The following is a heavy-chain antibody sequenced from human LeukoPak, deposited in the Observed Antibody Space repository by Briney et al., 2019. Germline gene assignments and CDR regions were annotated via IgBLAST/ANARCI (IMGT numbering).Heavy chain of an antibody. CDR2: TNHSGST. V-gene: IGHV4-34*01. CDR1: GGSFSGYN. J-gene: IGHJ6*04. D-gene: IGHD3-10*01. CDR3: ARLPISYYGSAGPYGMDV. Sequence: PSETLSLTCAVYGGSFSGYNWSWIRQPPGKGLEWIGETNHSGSTKYNPSLKSRVTISVDTSKNQFSLKLSSVTAADTAVYYCARLPISYYGSAGPYGMDVWGKGTTVTVSS.